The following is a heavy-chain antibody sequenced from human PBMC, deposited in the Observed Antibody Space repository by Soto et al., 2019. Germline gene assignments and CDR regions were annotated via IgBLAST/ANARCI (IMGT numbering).Heavy chain of an antibody. V-gene: IGHV1-69*12. D-gene: IGHD6-19*01. CDR1: GGTFRTYA. CDR2: IIPIFGKV. J-gene: IGHJ6*02. CDR3: AKGAVAGTPTSYYYYGMDV. Sequence: QVQLLQSGAEVKKPGSSVRVSCEASGGTFRTYAISWVRQAPGQGLEWMGEIIPIFGKVNYAQKFQGRVTITADDSTTTVYMDLRSLTSEDPAVYYCAKGAVAGTPTSYYYYGMDVWGQGTTVTVS.